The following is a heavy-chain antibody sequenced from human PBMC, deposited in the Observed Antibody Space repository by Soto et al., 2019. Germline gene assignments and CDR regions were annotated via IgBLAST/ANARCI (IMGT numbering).Heavy chain of an antibody. Sequence: EVQLVESGGGLVQPGVSLRLSCAASGFTFSDHYMDWVRQAPGKGLEWVGRTRNKANSYTTEYAASVKGRFTISRDDSKNSLYLQMNSLKTEDTAVYYCARVPWAAGSSAPGAFDIWGQGTMVTVSS. CDR3: ARVPWAAGSSAPGAFDI. CDR1: GFTFSDHY. D-gene: IGHD6-6*01. J-gene: IGHJ3*02. CDR2: TRNKANSYTT. V-gene: IGHV3-72*01.